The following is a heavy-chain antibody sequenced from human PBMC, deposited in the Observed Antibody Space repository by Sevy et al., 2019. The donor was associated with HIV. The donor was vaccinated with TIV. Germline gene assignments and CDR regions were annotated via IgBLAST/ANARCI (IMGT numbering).Heavy chain of an antibody. D-gene: IGHD6-19*01. J-gene: IGHJ4*02. CDR2: IIPILGTV. V-gene: IGHV1-69*13. Sequence: ASVKVSCKASGGTFSTYGISWARQAPGQGPEWMGGIIPILGTVNYAQKFQGRVTITADESTKTAYMELSSLRSEDTAVYYCARGGGNGWYYFDYWGQETLVTVSS. CDR1: GGTFSTYG. CDR3: ARGGGNGWYYFDY.